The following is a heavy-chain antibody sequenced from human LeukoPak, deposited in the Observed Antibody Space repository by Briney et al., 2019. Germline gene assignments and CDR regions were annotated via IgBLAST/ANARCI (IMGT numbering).Heavy chain of an antibody. D-gene: IGHD6-6*01. CDR3: ARGVRGIAARRNNWFDP. Sequence: ASETLSLTCAVYGGSFSGYYWSWIRQPPGKGREWIGEINHSGSTNYNPSLNSRVTISVDTFKNQFSLKLSSVTAADTAVYYCARGVRGIAARRNNWFDPWGQGTLVTVSS. CDR2: INHSGST. J-gene: IGHJ5*02. CDR1: GGSFSGYY. V-gene: IGHV4-34*01.